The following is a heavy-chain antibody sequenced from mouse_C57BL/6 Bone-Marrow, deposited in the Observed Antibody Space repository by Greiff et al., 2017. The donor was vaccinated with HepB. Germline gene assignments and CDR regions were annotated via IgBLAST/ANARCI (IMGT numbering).Heavy chain of an antibody. CDR2: IYPRDGST. Sequence: VQLQQSDAELVKPGASVKISCKVSGYTFTDHTIHWMKQRPEQGLEWIGYIYPRDGSTKYNEKFKGKATLTADKSSSTAYMQLNSLTSEDSAVYFCARYPYYGSSYFYVDYWGQGTTLTVSS. CDR3: ARYPYYGSSYFYVDY. V-gene: IGHV1-78*01. D-gene: IGHD1-1*01. CDR1: GYTFTDHT. J-gene: IGHJ2*01.